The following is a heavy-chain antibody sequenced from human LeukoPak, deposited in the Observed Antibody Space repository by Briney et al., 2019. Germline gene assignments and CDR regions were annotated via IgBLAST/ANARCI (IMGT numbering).Heavy chain of an antibody. J-gene: IGHJ3*02. CDR1: GGSISSYY. D-gene: IGHD1-26*01. CDR2: IYYSGST. Sequence: PSETLSLTCTVSGGSISSYYWSWIRQPPGKGLEWIGYIYYSGSTNYNPSLKSRVTISVDTSKNQFSLKLSSVTAADTAVYYCAGSGSYYAGAFDIWGQGTMVTVSS. CDR3: AGSGSYYAGAFDI. V-gene: IGHV4-59*12.